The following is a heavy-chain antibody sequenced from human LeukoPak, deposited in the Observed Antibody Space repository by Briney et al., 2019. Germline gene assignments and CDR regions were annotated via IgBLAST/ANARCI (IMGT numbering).Heavy chain of an antibody. CDR1: GGSISSYY. CDR3: ARTYYDYVWGSYLNWFDP. CDR2: IYTSGST. Sequence: SETLSLTCTVSGGSISSYYWSWIRQPAGKGLEWIGRIYTSGSTNYNPSLKSRVTMSVDTSKNQFSLKLSSVTAADTAVYYCARTYYDYVWGSYLNWFDPWGQGTLVTVSS. D-gene: IGHD3-16*02. V-gene: IGHV4-4*07. J-gene: IGHJ5*02.